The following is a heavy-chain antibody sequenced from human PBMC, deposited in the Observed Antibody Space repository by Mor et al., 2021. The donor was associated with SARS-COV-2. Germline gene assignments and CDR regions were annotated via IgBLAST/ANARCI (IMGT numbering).Heavy chain of an antibody. J-gene: IGHJ4*02. Sequence: NHSGSTNYNPSLKSRVTISVDTSKNQFSLKLSSVTAADTAVYYCARSQPNAYYYDSSGYYPFDYWGQGTLV. CDR2: NHSGST. D-gene: IGHD3-22*01. V-gene: IGHV4-34*01. CDR3: ARSQPNAYYYDSSGYYPFDY.